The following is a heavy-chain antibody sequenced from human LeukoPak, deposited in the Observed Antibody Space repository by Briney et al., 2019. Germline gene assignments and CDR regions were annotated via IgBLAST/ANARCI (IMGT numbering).Heavy chain of an antibody. V-gene: IGHV5-51*01. CDR3: ARLSEGYYDSSGSDPFDY. CDR2: IYPGDSDT. D-gene: IGHD3-22*01. Sequence: GESLKISCKGSGYSFTSYWIGWVRQMPGKGLEWMGIIYPGDSDTRYSPSFQGQVTISADKSISTAYLQWSSLKASDTAMYYCARLSEGYYDSSGSDPFDYWGQGTLVTVSS. CDR1: GYSFTSYW. J-gene: IGHJ4*02.